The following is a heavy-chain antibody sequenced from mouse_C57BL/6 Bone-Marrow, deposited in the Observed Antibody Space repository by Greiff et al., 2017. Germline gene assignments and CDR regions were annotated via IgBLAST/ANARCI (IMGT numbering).Heavy chain of an antibody. CDR3: ARKGSSSFYAMDY. J-gene: IGHJ4*01. D-gene: IGHD1-1*01. CDR2: IYPRDGST. V-gene: IGHV1-85*01. CDR1: GYTFTSYD. Sequence: VQLQQSGPELVKPGASVKLSCKASGYTFTSYDINWVKQRPGQGLEWIGWIYPRDGSTKYNEKFKGKATLTVDTSSSTAYMELHSLTSEDSAVYFCARKGSSSFYAMDYWGQGTSVTVSS.